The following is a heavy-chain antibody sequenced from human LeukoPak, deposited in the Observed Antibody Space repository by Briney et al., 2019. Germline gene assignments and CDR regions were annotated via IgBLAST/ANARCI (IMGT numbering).Heavy chain of an antibody. V-gene: IGHV3-21*01. J-gene: IGHJ4*02. CDR1: GFTFSSYS. CDR3: ARVSAAGFFDY. Sequence: GGSLRLSCAASGFTFSSYSMHWVRQAPGKGLEWVSSISSSSSYIYYADSVKGRFTISRDNAKNSLYLQMNSLRAEDTAVYYCARVSAAGFFDYWGQGTLVTVSS. CDR2: ISSSSSYI. D-gene: IGHD6-13*01.